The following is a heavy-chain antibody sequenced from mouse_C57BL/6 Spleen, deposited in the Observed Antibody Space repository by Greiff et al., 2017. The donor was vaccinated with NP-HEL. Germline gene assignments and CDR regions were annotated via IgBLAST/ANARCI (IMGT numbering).Heavy chain of an antibody. CDR2: INPNNGGT. V-gene: IGHV1-26*01. CDR1: GYTFTDYY. Sequence: EVQLQQSGPELVKPGASVKISCKASGYTFTDYYMNWVKQSHGKSLEWIGDINPNNGGTSYNQKFKGKATLTVDKSSSTAYMELRSLTAEDSAVYYCARGITTVVATWNWYFDVWGTGTTVTVSS. J-gene: IGHJ1*03. CDR3: ARGITTVVATWNWYFDV. D-gene: IGHD1-1*01.